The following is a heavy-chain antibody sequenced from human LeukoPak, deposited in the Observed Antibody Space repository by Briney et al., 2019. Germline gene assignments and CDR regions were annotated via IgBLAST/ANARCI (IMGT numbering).Heavy chain of an antibody. V-gene: IGHV4-59*01. CDR3: ARGEGGRGFDY. J-gene: IGHJ4*02. CDR2: IYYSGST. Sequence: SETLSLTCTVSGGSISSYYWSWIRQPPGKGLEWIGYIYYSGSTNYNPSLKGRVTISVDTSKNQFSLKLSSVTAADTAVYYCARGEGGRGFDYWGQGTLVTVSS. D-gene: IGHD1-26*01. CDR1: GGSISSYY.